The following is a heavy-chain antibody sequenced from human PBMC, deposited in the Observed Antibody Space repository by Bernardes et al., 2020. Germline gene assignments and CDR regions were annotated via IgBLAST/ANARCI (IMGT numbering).Heavy chain of an antibody. CDR2: ISGSGDRP. D-gene: IGHD3-22*01. J-gene: IGHJ4*02. Sequence: GGSLRLSCAASGFTFRSYAMSWVRQAPGTGLEWVSGISGSGDRPNYAGSVKGRFTISRDTSQSTLYLQMNSLRAEDTAVYYCAKGRDGGYLDPFDYWDQGTLGTVSS. CDR3: AKGRDGGYLDPFDY. V-gene: IGHV3-23*01. CDR1: GFTFRSYA.